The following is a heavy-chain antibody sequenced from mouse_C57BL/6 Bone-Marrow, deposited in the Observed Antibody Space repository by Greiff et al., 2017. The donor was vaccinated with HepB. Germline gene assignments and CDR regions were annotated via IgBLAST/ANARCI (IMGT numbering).Heavy chain of an antibody. V-gene: IGHV2-5*01. CDR2: IWRGGST. CDR1: GFSFTSYG. D-gene: IGHD2-5*01. J-gene: IGHJ4*01. Sequence: QVQLQQSGPGLVQPSQSLSITCTVSGFSFTSYGVHWVRQSPGKGLEWLGVIWRGGSTDYNAAFMSRLSITKDNSKSQVFFKMNSLQADDTAIYYCAKNYYSNYDSAMDYWGQGTSVTVSS. CDR3: AKNYYSNYDSAMDY.